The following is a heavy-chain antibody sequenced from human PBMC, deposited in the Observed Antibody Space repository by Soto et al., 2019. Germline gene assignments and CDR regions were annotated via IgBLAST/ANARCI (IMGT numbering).Heavy chain of an antibody. CDR2: ISGSGGST. D-gene: IGHD5-12*01. V-gene: IGHV3-23*01. CDR1: GFTFSSYA. J-gene: IGHJ4*02. CDR3: AKTVDIVATIGETFFDY. Sequence: GGSLRLSCAASGFTFSSYAMSWVRQAPGKGLEWVSAISGSGGSTYYADSVKGRFTISRDNSKNTLYLQMNSLRAEDTAVYYCAKTVDIVATIGETFFDYWGQGTLVTVSS.